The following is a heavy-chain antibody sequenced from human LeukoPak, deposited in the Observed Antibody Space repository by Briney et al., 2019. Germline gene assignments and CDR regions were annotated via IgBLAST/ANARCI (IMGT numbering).Heavy chain of an antibody. J-gene: IGHJ4*02. D-gene: IGHD3-22*01. V-gene: IGHV3-33*01. CDR2: IWYDGSDK. Sequence: GRSLRLSCAASGFTFASFGMHWVSQAPGKGLEWVAVIWYDGSDKYYADSVKGRFTISRDNSKNTLYLQMNSLRAEDTAVYYCARELPPVVRYYFDYWGQGTLVTVSS. CDR1: GFTFASFG. CDR3: ARELPPVVRYYFDY.